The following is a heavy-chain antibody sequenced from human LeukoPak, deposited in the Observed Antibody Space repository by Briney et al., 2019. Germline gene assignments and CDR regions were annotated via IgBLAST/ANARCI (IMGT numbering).Heavy chain of an antibody. CDR1: GGSISSSSYY. Sequence: SETLSLTCTVSGGSISSSSYYWGWLRQPPGKGLEWIGSIYYSGSTYYNPSLKSRVTISVDTSKNQFSLKLSSVTAADTAVYYCARLTTGYSSGWYGLDYWGQGTLVTVSS. V-gene: IGHV4-39*01. CDR2: IYYSGST. D-gene: IGHD6-19*01. CDR3: ARLTTGYSSGWYGLDY. J-gene: IGHJ4*02.